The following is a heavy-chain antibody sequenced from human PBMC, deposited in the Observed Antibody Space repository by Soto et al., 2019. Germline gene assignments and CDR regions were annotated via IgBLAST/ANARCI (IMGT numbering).Heavy chain of an antibody. D-gene: IGHD5-12*01. J-gene: IGHJ4*02. CDR1: GGSISSYY. CDR3: AREGDGYNVDY. V-gene: IGHV4-59*01. CDR2: IYYSGST. Sequence: SETLSLTCTVSGGSISSYYWSWIRQPPGKGLEWIGYIYYSGSTNYNPSLKSRVTISVDTSKNQFSLKLSSVTAADTAVYYCAREGDGYNVDYWGQGTLVTVPQ.